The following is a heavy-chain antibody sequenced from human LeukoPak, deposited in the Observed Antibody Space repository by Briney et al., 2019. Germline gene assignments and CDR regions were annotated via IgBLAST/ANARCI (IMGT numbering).Heavy chain of an antibody. J-gene: IGHJ4*02. V-gene: IGHV4-39*01. Sequence: PSETLSLTCTVSGGSISSSSYYWGWIRQPPGKGLEWIGSIYYSGSTYYNPSLKSRVTISVDTSKNQFSLKLSSVTAADTGVYYCARIGSGSYYSAGWGKGTLVTVPS. CDR3: ARIGSGSYYSAG. CDR2: IYYSGST. CDR1: GGSISSSSYY. D-gene: IGHD3-10*01.